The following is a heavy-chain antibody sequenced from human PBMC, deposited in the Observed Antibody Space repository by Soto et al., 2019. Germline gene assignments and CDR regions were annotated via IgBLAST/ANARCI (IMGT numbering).Heavy chain of an antibody. V-gene: IGHV3-21*06. Sequence: EVQLVESGGGMVKPGGSLRLSCADSGVTFTRYSMNWVRQDPGKGLEWVSSISSTTNYIYYGDSMKGRFTISRDNAKNSLYLELNSLRDEDTAVYYCARESGDLTSNFDYWGQGTLVTVSS. CDR1: GVTFTRYS. CDR3: ARESGDLTSNFDY. J-gene: IGHJ4*02. CDR2: ISSTTNYI. D-gene: IGHD3-10*01.